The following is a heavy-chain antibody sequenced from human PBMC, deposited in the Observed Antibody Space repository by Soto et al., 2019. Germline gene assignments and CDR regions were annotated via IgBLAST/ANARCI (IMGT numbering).Heavy chain of an antibody. V-gene: IGHV1-18*01. CDR3: ARVGDAFDI. Sequence: ASVKVSCKASGYTFTSYGISWERQAPGQGLEWMEWISAYNGKTKYAQKVQGRITMTTDTSTSTAYMELRSLRSDDTAVYYCARVGDAFDIWGQGTMVSVSS. CDR1: GYTFTSYG. CDR2: ISAYNGKT. J-gene: IGHJ3*02.